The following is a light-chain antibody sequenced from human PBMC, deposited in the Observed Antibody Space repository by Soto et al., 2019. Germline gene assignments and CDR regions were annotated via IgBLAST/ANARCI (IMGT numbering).Light chain of an antibody. V-gene: IGKV3-20*01. CDR1: QSVDSTS. J-gene: IGKJ1*01. CDR2: GAS. CDR3: QQRKT. Sequence: EIVLTQSPGTLSLSPGERATLSCRASQSVDSTSLAWYQQIPGQAPSLVNYGASTRAAGITDRFSGSGSRTDFSLTISKLDTEDSAVYYCQQRKTFGQGTKVELK.